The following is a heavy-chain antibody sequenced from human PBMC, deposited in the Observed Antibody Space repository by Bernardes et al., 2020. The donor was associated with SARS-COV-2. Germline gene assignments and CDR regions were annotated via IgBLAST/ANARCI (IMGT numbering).Heavy chain of an antibody. CDR3: ARERSYNWFDP. CDR2: IYYRGST. J-gene: IGHJ5*02. CDR1: GGSISRDY. V-gene: IGHV4-59*01. D-gene: IGHD3-3*01. Sequence: SETLSLTCTVSGGSISRDYWSWVRQPPGKGLEWIGYIYYRGSTNYNPSLASRVTMSVDTSKNQFPLNLTSVTAADTAVYYCARERSYNWFDPWGQGTLVTVSS.